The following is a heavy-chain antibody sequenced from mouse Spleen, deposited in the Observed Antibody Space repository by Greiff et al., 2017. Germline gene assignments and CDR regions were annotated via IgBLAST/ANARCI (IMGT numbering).Heavy chain of an antibody. Sequence: SGTVLARPGASVKMSCKTSGYTFTSYWMHWVKQRPGQGLEWIGAIYPGNSDTSYNQKFKGKAKLTAVTSASTAYMELSSLTNEDSAVYYCTYYYGSSLYWYFDVWGAGTTVTVSS. CDR1: GYTFTSYW. J-gene: IGHJ1*01. D-gene: IGHD1-1*01. CDR2: IYPGNSDT. V-gene: IGHV1-5*01. CDR3: TYYYGSSLYWYFDV.